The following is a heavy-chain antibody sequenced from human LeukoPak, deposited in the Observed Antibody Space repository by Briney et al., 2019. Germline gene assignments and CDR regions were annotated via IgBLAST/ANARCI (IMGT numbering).Heavy chain of an antibody. CDR1: GFIFSSYA. CDR2: ISYDGSNK. CDR3: ARSPRGNSSGWYNWFDP. V-gene: IGHV3-30-3*01. J-gene: IGHJ5*02. D-gene: IGHD6-19*01. Sequence: GGSLRLSCAASGFIFSSYAMHWVRQAPGKGLEWVAVISYDGSNKYYADSVKGRFTISRDNSKNTLYLQMNSLRAEDTAVYYCARSPRGNSSGWYNWFDPWGQGTLVTVSS.